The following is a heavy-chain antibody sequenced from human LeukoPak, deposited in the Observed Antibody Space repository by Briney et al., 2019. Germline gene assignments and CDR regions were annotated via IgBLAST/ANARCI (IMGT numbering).Heavy chain of an antibody. CDR2: ISYDGNNK. J-gene: IGHJ4*02. CDR1: GFTFSDYA. D-gene: IGHD1-14*01. V-gene: IGHV3-30-3*01. CDR3: ARDPLNRRWGSYYFDY. Sequence: PGGSLRLSCAASGFTFSDYAIHWVRQAPGKGLEWVAVISYDGNNKEYADSVKGRFTISRDNSKSTVYLQVNSLRGEDTAVFYCARDPLNRRWGSYYFDYWGQGTLVTVSS.